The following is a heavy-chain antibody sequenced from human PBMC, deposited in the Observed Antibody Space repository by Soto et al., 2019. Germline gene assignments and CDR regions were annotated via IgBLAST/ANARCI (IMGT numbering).Heavy chain of an antibody. Sequence: QVPLVQSGAEVKKPGSSVKVSCKASGGTFSSYAISWVRQAPGQALEWMGGIIPISDTTNYAQKFQGRVTITADESTRTAYMELSSLRSEETAVYYCARSQGSSTSLEIYYYYYYGMEVWGQGTTVTVSS. CDR3: ARSQGSSTSLEIYYYYYYGMEV. CDR1: GGTFSSYA. V-gene: IGHV1-69*01. CDR2: IIPISDTT. D-gene: IGHD2-2*01. J-gene: IGHJ6*02.